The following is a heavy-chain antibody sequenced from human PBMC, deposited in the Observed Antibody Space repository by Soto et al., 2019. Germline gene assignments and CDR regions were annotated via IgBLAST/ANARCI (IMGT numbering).Heavy chain of an antibody. J-gene: IGHJ6*02. CDR1: GYTFTSYD. D-gene: IGHD3-10*01. CDR3: ARARRGAPYFYTMDL. V-gene: IGHV1-8*01. CDR2: MNPNSGKT. Sequence: ASVKVSCKASGYTFTSYDINWVRQATGQGLEWMGWMNPNSGKTGYAQKFQGRVTMTRNTSISTAYMELSSLRSEDTAVYYCARARRGAPYFYTMDLWGQGTTVTSP.